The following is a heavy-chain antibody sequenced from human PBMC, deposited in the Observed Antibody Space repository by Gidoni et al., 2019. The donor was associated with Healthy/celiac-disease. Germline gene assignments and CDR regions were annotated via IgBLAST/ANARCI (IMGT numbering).Heavy chain of an antibody. CDR3: ARLEPLLGELSLGDY. J-gene: IGHJ4*02. CDR2: IYYSGST. Sequence: QLTLQASGPGLVKPSATLSLPCPVSGGSISSSSYYWGWIRQPPGKGLEWIGSIYYSGSTYYNPSLKSRVTISVDTAKNQFSLKLSSVTAADTAVYYCARLEPLLGELSLGDYWGQGTLVTVSS. CDR1: GGSISSSSYY. V-gene: IGHV4-39*01. D-gene: IGHD3-16*02.